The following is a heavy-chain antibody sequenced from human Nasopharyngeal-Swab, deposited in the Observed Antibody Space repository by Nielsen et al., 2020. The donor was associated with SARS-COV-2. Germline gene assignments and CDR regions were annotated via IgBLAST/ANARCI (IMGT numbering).Heavy chain of an antibody. V-gene: IGHV3-74*01. J-gene: IGHJ5*02. CDR2: INTDARDT. CDR3: AREEAWSKTFDR. D-gene: IGHD2-15*01. Sequence: GESLKISCVASGITLSNSWMHWVRQGPGKGLVWVSRINTDARDTTYADSVKGRFTISRDNAKHTLYLQMDSLRVEDTAVYYCAREEAWSKTFDRWGQGTLVTVSS. CDR1: GITLSNSW.